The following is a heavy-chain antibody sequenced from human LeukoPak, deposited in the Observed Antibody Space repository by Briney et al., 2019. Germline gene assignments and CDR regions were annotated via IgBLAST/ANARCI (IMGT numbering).Heavy chain of an antibody. J-gene: IGHJ4*02. D-gene: IGHD4-23*01. Sequence: GGSLRLSCAASGFTFSSYAMDWVRQAPGKGLEYVSAISSNGGSTYYANSVKGRFTISRDNSKNTLYLQMGSLRAEDMAVYYCARSNGGNSGGTFWYWGQGTLVTVSS. CDR3: ARSNGGNSGGTFWY. CDR1: GFTFSSYA. V-gene: IGHV3-64*01. CDR2: ISSNGGST.